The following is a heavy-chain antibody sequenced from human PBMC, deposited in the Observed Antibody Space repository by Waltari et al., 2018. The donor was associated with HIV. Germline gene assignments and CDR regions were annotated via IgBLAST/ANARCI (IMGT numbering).Heavy chain of an antibody. Sequence: QVQLQESGPGLVKPSETLSLTCTVSGGSITSYYWSWIRQPPGKGLEWIGYIYYSGSTNYNPSLKSRVTISVDTSKNQFSLNVTSVTAADTAVYYCVRGPTRYYFDNWGQGTLVTVSS. D-gene: IGHD2-2*01. CDR1: GGSITSYY. J-gene: IGHJ4*02. CDR3: VRGPTRYYFDN. CDR2: IYYSGST. V-gene: IGHV4-59*01.